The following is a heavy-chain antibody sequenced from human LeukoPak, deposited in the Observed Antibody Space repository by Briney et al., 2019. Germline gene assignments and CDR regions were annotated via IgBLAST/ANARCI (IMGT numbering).Heavy chain of an antibody. CDR1: GYTFTGYY. CDR3: ARGTDCSSTSCEDS. CDR2: INPNSGGT. V-gene: IGHV1-2*02. D-gene: IGHD2-2*01. Sequence: ASVKVSCKATGYTFTGYYMHWVRLAPGPGLEWMGLINPNSGGTNYAQKFQGRVTMTRDTSISTAYMELSSLRSEDTAVYYCARGTDCSSTSCEDSWGQGTLLTVSS. J-gene: IGHJ4*02.